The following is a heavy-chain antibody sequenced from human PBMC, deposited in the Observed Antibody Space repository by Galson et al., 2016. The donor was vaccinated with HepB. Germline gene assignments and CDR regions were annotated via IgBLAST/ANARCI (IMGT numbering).Heavy chain of an antibody. CDR2: MNPNNGNK. D-gene: IGHD6-19*01. CDR3: ARGGSGWYEDAFDI. CDR1: GYTLSSHE. Sequence: SVKVSCKASGYTLSSHEIHWVRQATGQGLEWLGRMNPNNGNKGYAQRFQGRVTMTRNTSITTAYMELSSLRSEDTAVYYCARGGSGWYEDAFDIWGQWTMVSVSS. V-gene: IGHV1-8*01. J-gene: IGHJ3*02.